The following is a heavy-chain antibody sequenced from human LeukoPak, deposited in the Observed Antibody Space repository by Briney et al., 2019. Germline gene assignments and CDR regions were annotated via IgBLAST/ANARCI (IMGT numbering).Heavy chain of an antibody. D-gene: IGHD3-22*01. J-gene: IGHJ4*02. CDR1: GYTFTSYY. Sequence: ASVKVSCKASGYTFTSYYMHWVRQAPGQGLEWMGIINPSGGSTNYAQKFQGRVTITADESTSTAYMELSSLRSEDTAVYYCARDRVPYYYDSSGYYPGPHDYWGQGTLVTVSS. V-gene: IGHV1-46*01. CDR3: ARDRVPYYYDSSGYYPGPHDY. CDR2: INPSGGST.